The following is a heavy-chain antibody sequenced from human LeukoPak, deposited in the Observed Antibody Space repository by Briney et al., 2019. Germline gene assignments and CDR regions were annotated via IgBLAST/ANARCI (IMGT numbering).Heavy chain of an antibody. Sequence: ASVKVSCKASGYTFISYDINWVRQATGQGLEWMGWVNPSNGNTGYAQKFQGRVTITRDTSIGTAYMELSSLRSEDTAVYYCARGGTGTYYNYFDPWGQRTLVTVSS. CDR2: VNPSNGNT. CDR3: ARGGTGTYYNYFDP. D-gene: IGHD1-26*01. J-gene: IGHJ5*02. CDR1: GYTFISYD. V-gene: IGHV1-8*03.